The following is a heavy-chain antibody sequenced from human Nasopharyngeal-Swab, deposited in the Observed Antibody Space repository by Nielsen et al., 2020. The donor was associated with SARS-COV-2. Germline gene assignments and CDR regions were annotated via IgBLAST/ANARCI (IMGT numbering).Heavy chain of an antibody. CDR1: GFTFSSYA. Sequence: GSLRLSCAASGFTFSSYAMSWVRQAPGKGLEWVSAISGSGGSTYYADPVKGRFTISRDNSKNTLYLQMNSLRAEDTAVYYCAKNDRRSQWLVDYYYGMDVWGQGTTVTVSS. D-gene: IGHD6-19*01. V-gene: IGHV3-23*01. J-gene: IGHJ6*02. CDR2: ISGSGGST. CDR3: AKNDRRSQWLVDYYYGMDV.